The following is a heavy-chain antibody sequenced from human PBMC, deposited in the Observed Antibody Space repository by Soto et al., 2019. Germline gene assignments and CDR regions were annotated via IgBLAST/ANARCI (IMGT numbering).Heavy chain of an antibody. CDR1: GFTFNNYG. Sequence: QVQLVESGGGVVQPGRSLRLSCAASGFTFNNYGMHWVRQAPGKGLEWVAVISNDGRDKYYADSVKGRLTISIDNSKNTVYVQMNSLSAEDTVVYYCAKDQGIAVSDGLDWGQGTMVTVSS. J-gene: IGHJ3*01. D-gene: IGHD6-19*01. V-gene: IGHV3-30*18. CDR2: ISNDGRDK. CDR3: AKDQGIAVSDGLD.